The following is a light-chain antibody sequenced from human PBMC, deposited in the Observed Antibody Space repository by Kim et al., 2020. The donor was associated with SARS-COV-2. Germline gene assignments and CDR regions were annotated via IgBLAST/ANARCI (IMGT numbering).Light chain of an antibody. V-gene: IGKV1-6*01. CDR1: RGIRRD. Sequence: ASVGDRVTFTRRARRGIRRDLGWYQQKPGKTPKLLIFGASRLQTGVPSRFSGSGSGTDFTLTISGLQPENFATYYCLQTYNFPWTFGEGTKMEIK. CDR3: LQTYNFPWT. CDR2: GAS. J-gene: IGKJ1*01.